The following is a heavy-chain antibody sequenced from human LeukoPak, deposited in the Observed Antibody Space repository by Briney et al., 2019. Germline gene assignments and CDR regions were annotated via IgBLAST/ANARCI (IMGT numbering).Heavy chain of an antibody. J-gene: IGHJ3*02. Sequence: VASVKVSCKAYGGTFSSYTISWVRQAPGQGLEWMGRIIPILGIANYAQKFQGRVTITADKSTSTAYMELSSLRSEDTAVYYYARDHPRYNTYYYGSGSYYDAFDIWGQGTMVTVSS. V-gene: IGHV1-69*04. D-gene: IGHD3-10*01. CDR3: ARDHPRYNTYYYGSGSYYDAFDI. CDR1: GGTFSSYT. CDR2: IIPILGIA.